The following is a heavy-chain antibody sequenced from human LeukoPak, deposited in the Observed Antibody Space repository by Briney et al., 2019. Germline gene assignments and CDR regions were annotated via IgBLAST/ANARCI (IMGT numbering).Heavy chain of an antibody. CDR3: ARDGSGYCRGGSCLGFDY. D-gene: IGHD2-15*01. CDR2: IYYSGST. J-gene: IGHJ4*02. Sequence: PSETLSLTYTFSSRSISSGGYYWSWIPQHPGKGLEWIGYIYYSGSTYYNPSLNSRVTISVDTSKNQFSLKLSSVTAADTAVYYCARDGSGYCRGGSCLGFDYWGQGTLVTVSS. CDR1: SRSISSGGYY. V-gene: IGHV4-31*03.